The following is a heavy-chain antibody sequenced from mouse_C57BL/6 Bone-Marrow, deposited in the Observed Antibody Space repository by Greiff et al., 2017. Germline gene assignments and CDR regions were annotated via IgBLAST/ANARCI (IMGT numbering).Heavy chain of an antibody. CDR3: ARSPMVTTDFDV. D-gene: IGHD2-2*01. CDR2: INPGSGGT. Sequence: QVQLKQSGAELVRPGTSVKVSCKASGYAFTNYLIEWVKQRPGQGLEWIGVINPGSGGTNYNEKFKGKATLTADKSSSTAYMQLSSLTSEDSAVYFCARSPMVTTDFDVWGTGTTVTVSS. CDR1: GYAFTNYL. J-gene: IGHJ1*03. V-gene: IGHV1-54*01.